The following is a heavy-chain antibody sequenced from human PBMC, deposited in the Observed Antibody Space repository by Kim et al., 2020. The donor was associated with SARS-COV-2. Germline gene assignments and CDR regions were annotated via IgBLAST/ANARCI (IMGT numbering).Heavy chain of an antibody. CDR2: SS. V-gene: IGHV3-74*01. CDR3: ARGNYHGMDV. Sequence: SSSYADSVKGRCTISRDNAKNTLYLQMNSLRAEDTAVYYCARGNYHGMDVWGQGTTVTVSS. J-gene: IGHJ6*02.